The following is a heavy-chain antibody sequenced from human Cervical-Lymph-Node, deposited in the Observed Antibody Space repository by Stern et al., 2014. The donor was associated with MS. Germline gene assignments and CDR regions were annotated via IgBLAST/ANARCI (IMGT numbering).Heavy chain of an antibody. CDR1: GHTLTELS. J-gene: IGHJ4*02. D-gene: IGHD7-27*01. Sequence: QVQLMQSGAEVKKPGASVKVSCKASGHTLTELSIHWVRQTPGKGLEWMGGFDPEHGETIYAQNFQGRVAMTEDTSTDTAYMELTSLRSEDTAMYYCANWGFDYWGQGTLVAVSS. CDR2: FDPEHGET. CDR3: ANWGFDY. V-gene: IGHV1-24*01.